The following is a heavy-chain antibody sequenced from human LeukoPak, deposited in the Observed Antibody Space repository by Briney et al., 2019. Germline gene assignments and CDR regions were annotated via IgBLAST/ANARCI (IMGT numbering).Heavy chain of an antibody. J-gene: IGHJ3*02. Sequence: SETLPLTCTVSGGSISSSSYYWGWIRQPPGKGLEWIGYISYSGSANYNPSLNSRVTISEDTSKNQFSLKLNSVTAADTAVYYCARVHKFAFDIWGQGTMVTVSS. V-gene: IGHV4-61*05. CDR2: ISYSGSA. CDR1: GGSISSSSYY. CDR3: ARVHKFAFDI.